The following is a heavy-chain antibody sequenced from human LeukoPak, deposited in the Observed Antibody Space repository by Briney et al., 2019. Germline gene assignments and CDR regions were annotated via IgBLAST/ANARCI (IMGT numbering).Heavy chain of an antibody. CDR2: ISWNSGSI. V-gene: IGHV3-9*01. CDR1: GFTFDDYA. D-gene: IGHD3-22*01. Sequence: QSGGSLRLSCAASGFTFDDYAMHWVRQAPGKGLEWVSGISWNSGSIGYADSVKGRFTISRDNSKNTLYLQMNSLRAEDTAVYYCAREIFGYYDSSGSPDYWGQGTLVTVSS. CDR3: AREIFGYYDSSGSPDY. J-gene: IGHJ4*02.